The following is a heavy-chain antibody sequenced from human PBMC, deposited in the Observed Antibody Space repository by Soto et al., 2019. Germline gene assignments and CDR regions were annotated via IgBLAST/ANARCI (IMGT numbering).Heavy chain of an antibody. J-gene: IGHJ5*02. V-gene: IGHV3-33*05. D-gene: IGHD4-4*01. CDR3: ARDPRNLGLDP. Sequence: SLRLSCAASGFTFVNFVMHWVRQAPGKGLEWVASISYDGNIKYSADSVKGRFTISRDNSKNTLYLQMNSLRAEDTAVYYCARDPRNLGLDPWGLGTLVTVSS. CDR2: ISYDGNIK. CDR1: GFTFVNFV.